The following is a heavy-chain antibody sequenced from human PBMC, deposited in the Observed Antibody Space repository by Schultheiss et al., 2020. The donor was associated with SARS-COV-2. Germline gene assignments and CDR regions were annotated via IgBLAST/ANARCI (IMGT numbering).Heavy chain of an antibody. CDR2: INAGNGNT. D-gene: IGHD5-12*01. J-gene: IGHJ6*02. CDR1: GYTFTSYA. V-gene: IGHV1-3*01. CDR3: ARGIVATDYYYYGMDV. Sequence: ASVKVSCKASGYTFTSYAMHWVRQAPGQRLEWMGWINAGNGNTKYSQKFQGRVTITRDTSASTAYMELSSLRSEDTAVYYCARGIVATDYYYYGMDVWGQGTTVTVSS.